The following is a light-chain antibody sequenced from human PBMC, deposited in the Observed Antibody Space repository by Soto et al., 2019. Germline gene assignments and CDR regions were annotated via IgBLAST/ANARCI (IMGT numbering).Light chain of an antibody. CDR1: SSNIGAGYD. CDR2: ANN. J-gene: IGLJ3*02. V-gene: IGLV1-40*01. CDR3: QTYDSSLSAWV. Sequence: QSVVTQPPSVSGAPGQTVTMSSTGSSSNIGAGYDVHWYQQLPGTAPKLLIYANNNRPSGVPYRFSGSKSGTSASLAITGLQAEEEAQYYCQTYDSSLSAWVFGGGTKLTVL.